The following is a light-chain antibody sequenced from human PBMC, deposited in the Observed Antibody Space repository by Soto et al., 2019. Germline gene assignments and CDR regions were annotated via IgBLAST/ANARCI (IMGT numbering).Light chain of an antibody. CDR1: QSISSW. CDR3: QQYNSYSWA. J-gene: IGKJ1*01. CDR2: DAS. V-gene: IGKV1-5*01. Sequence: DIQMTQSPSTLSGSVGDRVTITCRASQSISSWLAWYQQKPGKAPKLLIYDASSLESGVPSRFSGSGSGTEFTLTITSLQSDDVATYYCQQYNSYSWAFGQGTKVDIK.